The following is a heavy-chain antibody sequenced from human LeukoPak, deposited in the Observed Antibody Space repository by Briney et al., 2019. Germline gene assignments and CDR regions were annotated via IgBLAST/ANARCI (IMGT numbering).Heavy chain of an antibody. V-gene: IGHV4-31*03. CDR3: ARILGGQVDY. D-gene: IGHD3-3*01. J-gene: IGHJ4*02. Sequence: PSETLSLTCTVSGGSISSGGYYWSWIRQHPGKGLEWIGYIYYSGSTYYNPSLKSRVTISVDTSKNQFSLKLSSVTAADTAVYYCARILGGQVDYWGQGTLVTVSS. CDR1: GGSISSGGYY. CDR2: IYYSGST.